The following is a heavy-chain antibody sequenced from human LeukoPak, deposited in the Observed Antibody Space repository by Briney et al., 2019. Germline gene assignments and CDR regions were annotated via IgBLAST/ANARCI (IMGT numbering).Heavy chain of an antibody. V-gene: IGHV3-74*01. CDR3: ARDKAYGMDV. CDR1: GFTFSSYG. CDR2: IDSDVSYI. Sequence: GGSLRLSCAASGFTFSSYGMHWVRQAPGKGLVWVSRIDSDVSYINYADSVKGRFTISRDNAKNTVYLQTNSLRAEDTAVYYCARDKAYGMDVWGQGTTVTVSS. J-gene: IGHJ6*02.